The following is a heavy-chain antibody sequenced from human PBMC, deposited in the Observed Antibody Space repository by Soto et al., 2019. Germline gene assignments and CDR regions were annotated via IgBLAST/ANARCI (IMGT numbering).Heavy chain of an antibody. Sequence: QVQLQESGPGLVKTSQTLSLTCTVSGGSVSSGGYYWNWIRQHPGKGLGWLGYIFDSETAYYNPSLKSRLTISMDTSKNQFSLKVTSVTPADTAVYYCARENFGVVIHDAFDLWGQGTMVTVSS. D-gene: IGHD3-3*01. CDR3: ARENFGVVIHDAFDL. V-gene: IGHV4-31*03. CDR2: IFDSETA. J-gene: IGHJ3*01. CDR1: GGSVSSGGYY.